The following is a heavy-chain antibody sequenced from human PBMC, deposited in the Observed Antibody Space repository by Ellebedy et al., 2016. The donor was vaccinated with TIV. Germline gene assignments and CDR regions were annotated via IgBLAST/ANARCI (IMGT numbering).Heavy chain of an antibody. V-gene: IGHV3-30-3*01. Sequence: SLKISCAASGFTFSSDAMHWVRQAPGKGLEWVAVISYDGSNKYYADSVKGRFTISRDNSKNTLYLQMNSLRAEDTAVYYCAKDVWGVAASYYYYGMDVWGQGTTVTVSS. CDR2: ISYDGSNK. CDR1: GFTFSSDA. J-gene: IGHJ6*02. D-gene: IGHD2-15*01. CDR3: AKDVWGVAASYYYYGMDV.